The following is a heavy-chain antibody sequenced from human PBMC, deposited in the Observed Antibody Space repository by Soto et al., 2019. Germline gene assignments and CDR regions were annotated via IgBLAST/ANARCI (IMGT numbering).Heavy chain of an antibody. J-gene: IGHJ6*02. Sequence: QVQLVESGGGVVQPGRSLRLSCAASGFTFSSYGMHWVRQAPGKGLEWVAVIWYDGSNKYYADSVKGRFTISRDNSKNSLYMQMNRLRAEDTAVYYCAREGGDTAMGEGYYYGMDVWGQGTTVTVSS. CDR2: IWYDGSNK. CDR3: AREGGDTAMGEGYYYGMDV. CDR1: GFTFSSYG. D-gene: IGHD5-18*01. V-gene: IGHV3-33*01.